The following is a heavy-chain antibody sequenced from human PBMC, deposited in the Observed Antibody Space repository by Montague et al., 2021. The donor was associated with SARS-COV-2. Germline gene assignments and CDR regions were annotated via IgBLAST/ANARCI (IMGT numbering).Heavy chain of an antibody. Sequence: SETLSLTCTVSGDSMNNYYWSWIRQPPGMGLEWVGYINYSGSTHYNPSLQSRVTLSRDTSKNQFSLRLTSVTAADTAMYFCARAPIYRSSWYAYFDYWGQGTLVTVSS. V-gene: IGHV4-59*01. CDR2: INYSGST. J-gene: IGHJ4*02. CDR3: ARAPIYRSSWYAYFDY. D-gene: IGHD6-13*01. CDR1: GDSMNNYY.